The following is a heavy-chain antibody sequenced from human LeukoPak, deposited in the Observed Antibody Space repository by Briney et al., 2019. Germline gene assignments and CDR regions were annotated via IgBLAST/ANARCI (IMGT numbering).Heavy chain of an antibody. V-gene: IGHV1-18*01. Sequence: ASVKVSCKASGYTFTSYGISWVRQAPGQGLEWMGWISAYNGNTNYAQKLQGRVTMTTDTSTSTAYMELRSLRSDDTAVYYCARDGLGYCSSTSCSYFDYWGQGTLATVSS. CDR2: ISAYNGNT. J-gene: IGHJ4*02. CDR3: ARDGLGYCSSTSCSYFDY. D-gene: IGHD2-2*01. CDR1: GYTFTSYG.